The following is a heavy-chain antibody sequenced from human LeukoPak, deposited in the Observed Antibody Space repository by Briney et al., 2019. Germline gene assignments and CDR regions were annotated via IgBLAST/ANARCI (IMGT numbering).Heavy chain of an antibody. CDR3: ARDKIIVGATLDYYYYMDV. CDR1: GFTFSSYW. Sequence: GGSLRLSWAASGFTFSSYWMSWVRQAPGKGLEWVANIKQDGSEKYYVDSVKGRFTISRDNAKNSLYLQMNSLRAEDTAVYYCARDKIIVGATLDYYYYMDVWGKGTTVTVSS. J-gene: IGHJ6*03. V-gene: IGHV3-7*01. D-gene: IGHD1-26*01. CDR2: IKQDGSEK.